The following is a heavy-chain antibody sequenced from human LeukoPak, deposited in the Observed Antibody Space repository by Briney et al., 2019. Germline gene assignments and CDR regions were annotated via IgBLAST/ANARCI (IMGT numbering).Heavy chain of an antibody. D-gene: IGHD1-26*01. J-gene: IGHJ6*02. V-gene: IGHV3-23*01. CDR3: ANDSGVSIVDLYGMDV. CDR2: ISGSGGST. Sequence: GGSLRLSCAASGFTFSSYATNWVRQAPGKGLEWVSTISGSGGSTNYAVSVKGRFTISRDNSKNTLYLQMNSLRAEDTAVYYCANDSGVSIVDLYGMDVWGQGTTVTVSS. CDR1: GFTFSSYA.